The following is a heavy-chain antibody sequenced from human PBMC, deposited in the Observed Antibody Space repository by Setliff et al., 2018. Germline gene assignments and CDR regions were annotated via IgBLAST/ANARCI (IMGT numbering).Heavy chain of an antibody. CDR1: GYTFTSYG. Sequence: GASVKVSCKASGYTFTSYGISWVRQAPGQGLEWMGWISAYNGNTNYAQKLQGRVTMTTDTSTSTAYMELRSLRSDDTAVYYCARSVSTGPTPFYWYFDLWGRGTLVTVSS. D-gene: IGHD1-1*01. J-gene: IGHJ2*01. V-gene: IGHV1-18*01. CDR2: ISAYNGNT. CDR3: ARSVSTGPTPFYWYFDL.